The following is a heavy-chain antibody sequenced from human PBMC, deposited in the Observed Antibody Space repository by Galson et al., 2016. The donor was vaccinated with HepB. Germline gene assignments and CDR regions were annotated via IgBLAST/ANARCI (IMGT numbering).Heavy chain of an antibody. Sequence: SVKVSCKASGYTFTRYAMYWVRQASGQRLEWMGWINAGNGDTKYSQKLQGRVAITRDTSASTSYMVLSSLRSEDTAIYYCARVPSMDVWGQGTTVTVSS. CDR3: ARVPSMDV. J-gene: IGHJ6*02. CDR2: INAGNGDT. V-gene: IGHV1-3*01. CDR1: GYTFTRYA.